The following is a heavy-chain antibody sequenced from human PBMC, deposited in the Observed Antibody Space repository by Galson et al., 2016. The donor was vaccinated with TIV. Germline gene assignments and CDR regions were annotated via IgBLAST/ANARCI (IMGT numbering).Heavy chain of an antibody. Sequence: SLRLSCAVSGFTFNNYWMSWVRQAPGKGLEWVANIKEDGSTIYYVDSVEGRFTISRDNAKNSLYLQMNSLGAEDTAMYYCARDHSYQSFDYWGQGTLVTVSS. V-gene: IGHV3-7*01. CDR1: GFTFNNYW. D-gene: IGHD2-2*01. CDR3: ARDHSYQSFDY. J-gene: IGHJ4*02. CDR2: IKEDGSTI.